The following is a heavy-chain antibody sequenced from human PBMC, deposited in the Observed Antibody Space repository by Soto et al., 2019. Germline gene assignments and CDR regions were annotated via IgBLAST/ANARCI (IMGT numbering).Heavy chain of an antibody. J-gene: IGHJ4*02. Sequence: GGSLRLSCAASGFTFSSYAMSWVRQAPGKGLEWVSAISGSGGSTYYADSVKGRFTISRDNSKNTLYLQMNSLRAEDTAVYYCAKDEGITMVRGVIASWGQGTLVTVSS. CDR2: ISGSGGST. CDR1: GFTFSSYA. CDR3: AKDEGITMVRGVIAS. D-gene: IGHD3-10*01. V-gene: IGHV3-23*01.